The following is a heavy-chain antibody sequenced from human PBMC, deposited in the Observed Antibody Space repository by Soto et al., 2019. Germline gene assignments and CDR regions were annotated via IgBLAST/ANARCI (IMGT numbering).Heavy chain of an antibody. CDR1: GFTFSSYA. J-gene: IGHJ6*02. CDR3: ARITVTTLEDYYYYYYGMDV. CDR2: ISYDGSNK. V-gene: IGHV3-30-3*01. D-gene: IGHD4-4*01. Sequence: GGSLRLSCAASGFTFSSYAMHWVRQAPGKGLEWVAVISYDGSNKYYADSVKGRFTIPRDNSKNTLYLQMNSLRAEDTAVYYCARITVTTLEDYYYYYYGMDVWGQGTTVTVSS.